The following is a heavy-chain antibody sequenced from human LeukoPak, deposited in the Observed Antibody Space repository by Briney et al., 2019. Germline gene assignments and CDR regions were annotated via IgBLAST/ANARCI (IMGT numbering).Heavy chain of an antibody. CDR1: GRTFSSYA. Sequence: SVKVSCKASGRTFSSYAISWVRQAPGQGLEWMGRIIPIFGTANYAQKFQGRVTITTDESTSTAYMELSSLRSEDTAVYYCARDVYDYVWGSLSDAFDIWGQGTMVAVSS. D-gene: IGHD3-16*01. CDR3: ARDVYDYVWGSLSDAFDI. V-gene: IGHV1-69*05. CDR2: IIPIFGTA. J-gene: IGHJ3*02.